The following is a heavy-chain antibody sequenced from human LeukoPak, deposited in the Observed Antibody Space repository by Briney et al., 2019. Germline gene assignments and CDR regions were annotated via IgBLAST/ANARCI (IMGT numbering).Heavy chain of an antibody. CDR1: GFTFSSYA. V-gene: IGHV3-7*03. CDR3: ARHSNSNWDY. D-gene: IGHD6-13*01. CDR2: INEGGNEK. J-gene: IGHJ4*02. Sequence: GRSLRLSCAASGFTFSSYAMHWVRQAPGKGLEWVVNINEGGNEKNYVDSVKGRFTASRDNAQNSLYLQMNSLRVEDTAVYYCARHSNSNWDYWGQGTLVTVSS.